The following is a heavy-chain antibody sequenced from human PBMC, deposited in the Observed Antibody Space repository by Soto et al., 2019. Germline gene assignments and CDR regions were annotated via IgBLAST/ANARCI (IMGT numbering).Heavy chain of an antibody. Sequence: QVQLVQSGAEVKKRGSSVKVSCKTSGGDFKNYGVSWVRKAPGQGLEWMGGIVPVFGSAKYGQIFQGRVTITADDRPSTTYLELSRLKPEETALYYCAREMAATGVHFWGPGTLVIVSS. CDR1: GGDFKNYG. CDR3: AREMAATGVHF. V-gene: IGHV1-69*12. CDR2: IVPVFGSA. D-gene: IGHD2-8*02. J-gene: IGHJ4*02.